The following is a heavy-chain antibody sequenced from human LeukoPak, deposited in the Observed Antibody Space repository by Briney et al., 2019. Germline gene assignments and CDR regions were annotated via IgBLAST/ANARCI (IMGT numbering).Heavy chain of an antibody. D-gene: IGHD2-2*01. J-gene: IGHJ3*02. Sequence: SETLSLTCTVSGGSISSSSYYWGWIRQPPGKGLEWIGSIYYSGSTYYNPSLKSRVTISVDTSKNQFSLKLSSVTAADTAVYYCASWGWGDIVVVPAATDAFDIWGQGTMATVSS. CDR1: GGSISSSSYY. V-gene: IGHV4-39*01. CDR3: ASWGWGDIVVVPAATDAFDI. CDR2: IYYSGST.